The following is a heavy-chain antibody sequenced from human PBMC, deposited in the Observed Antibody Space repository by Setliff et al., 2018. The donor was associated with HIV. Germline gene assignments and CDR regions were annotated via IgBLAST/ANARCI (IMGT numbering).Heavy chain of an antibody. V-gene: IGHV4-34*01. CDR3: SRVRGRYYYHYAMDV. J-gene: IGHJ6*02. CDR2: INDNGST. CDR1: GGSFSGYY. D-gene: IGHD3-10*01. Sequence: SETLSLTCAVYGGSFSGYYWSWIRQPPGQGLEWIGEINDNGSTNYNPSLKIRVTISVDTSKNQFSLKLSSVTAADTAVYYCSRVRGRYYYHYAMDVWGQGTTVTVSS.